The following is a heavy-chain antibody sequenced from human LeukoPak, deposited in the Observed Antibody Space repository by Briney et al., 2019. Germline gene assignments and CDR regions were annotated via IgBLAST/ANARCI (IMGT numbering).Heavy chain of an antibody. V-gene: IGHV3-33*01. D-gene: IGHD6-13*01. CDR1: GFTFRNYG. CDR3: AREAAYSSSLYSNTDYYYGMDV. CDR2: IWYDGNNK. J-gene: IGHJ6*02. Sequence: GGSLRLSCVVSGFTFRNYGMHWVRQAPGKGLEWVAAIWYDGNNKYYADSVKGRFTISRDNAKNSLYLQMNSLRAEDTAVYYCAREAAYSSSLYSNTDYYYGMDVWGQGATVTVSS.